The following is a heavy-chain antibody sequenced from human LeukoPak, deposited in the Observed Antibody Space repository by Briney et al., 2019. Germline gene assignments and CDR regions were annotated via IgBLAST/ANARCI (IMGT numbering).Heavy chain of an antibody. CDR1: GDSSSNYW. Sequence: VGCLRVSPVLPGDSSSNYWMSLVRQAPGRGLEWVARIKKDGSEEKYVAAVKGRFTISRDNAKNLLYLQMNSLKVEDTAVYFCGRVDESSVYRPTEYWGQGTLVSVST. CDR2: IKKDGSEE. CDR3: GRVDESSVYRPTEY. J-gene: IGHJ4*02. D-gene: IGHD3-22*01. V-gene: IGHV3-7*01.